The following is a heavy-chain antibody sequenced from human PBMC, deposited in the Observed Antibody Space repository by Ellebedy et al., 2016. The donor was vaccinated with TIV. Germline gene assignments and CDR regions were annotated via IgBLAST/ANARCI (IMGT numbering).Heavy chain of an antibody. V-gene: IGHV1-18*01. J-gene: IGHJ2*01. D-gene: IGHD3-10*01. CDR1: GYTFTRYG. CDR3: ARSRLGGGHWYFDF. CDR2: IAVYNGHT. Sequence: ASVKVSXXVSGYTFTRYGMSWVRQAPGQGLEWMGWIAVYNGHTKYAQKFQDRVVMTTETATSTVYMELRSLRSDDRAVYYCARSRLGGGHWYFDFWGRGTLVTVSS.